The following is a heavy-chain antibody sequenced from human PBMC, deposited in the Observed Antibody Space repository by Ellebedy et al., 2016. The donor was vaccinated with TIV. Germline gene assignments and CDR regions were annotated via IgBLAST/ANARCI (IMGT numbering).Heavy chain of an antibody. D-gene: IGHD3-22*01. CDR3: ARDQTNYHSGTSGFN. CDR2: IYVDGTNT. Sequence: PGGSLRLSCAASGFTFSTYRMHWVRHAPGKGLVWVSRIYVDGTNTAYADSVKGRFSIARDNAENTLYLHMNSLRAEDTAVYYCARDQTNYHSGTSGFNWGQGTLVTGSS. J-gene: IGHJ4*02. CDR1: GFTFSTYR. V-gene: IGHV3-74*01.